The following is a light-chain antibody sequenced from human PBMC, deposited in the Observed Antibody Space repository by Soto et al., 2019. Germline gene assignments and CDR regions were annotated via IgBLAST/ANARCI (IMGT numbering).Light chain of an antibody. V-gene: IGLV1-44*01. J-gene: IGLJ3*02. CDR1: SSTIGSNT. Sequence: QSALTQPPSASGPPGQRVTISCSGSSSTIGSNTVDWYQQLPGTAPKLLIYSHDQRPLGVPDRFSASRSGTSASLAISGLQPGDEGIYYCAVWGNNLNGPAVFGLGTKVNVL. CDR3: AVWGNNLNGPAV. CDR2: SHD.